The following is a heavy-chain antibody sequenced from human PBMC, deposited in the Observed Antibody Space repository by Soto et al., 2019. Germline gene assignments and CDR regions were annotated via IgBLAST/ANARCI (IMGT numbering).Heavy chain of an antibody. D-gene: IGHD1-20*01. Sequence: GGSLRLSCAASGFTFSSYAMIWVRQAPVNGLELVSAISGIFGSTYYADSVKGRFTISRYNSKNTRYLQMNSLRAEDPAVYYCANRRLKPITSLSDYWGQALKVTVSS. V-gene: IGHV3-23*01. CDR2: ISGIFGST. J-gene: IGHJ4*02. CDR1: GFTFSSYA. CDR3: ANRRLKPITSLSDY.